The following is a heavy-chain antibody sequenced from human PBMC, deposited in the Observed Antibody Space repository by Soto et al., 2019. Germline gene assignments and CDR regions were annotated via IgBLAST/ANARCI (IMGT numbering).Heavy chain of an antibody. CDR1: GGSIGSYY. D-gene: IGHD1-1*01. CDR2: IYYSGST. J-gene: IGHJ5*02. CDR3: ASGQLEGNWFDP. V-gene: IGHV4-59*08. Sequence: SETLSLTCTVSGGSIGSYYWSWIRQPPGKGLEWIGYIYYSGSTNYNPSLKSRVTISVDTSKNQFSLKLSSVTAADTAVYYCASGQLEGNWFDPWGQGTLVNVSS.